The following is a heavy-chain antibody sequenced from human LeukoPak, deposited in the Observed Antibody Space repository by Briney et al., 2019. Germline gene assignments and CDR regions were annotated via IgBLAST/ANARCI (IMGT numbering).Heavy chain of an antibody. CDR1: GFTFSNYY. D-gene: IGHD1-20*01. CDR2: TRNKANSYTT. V-gene: IGHV3-72*01. J-gene: IGHJ4*02. Sequence: GGSLTLSCAASGFTFSNYYLSWVRQAPGKGLEWVGRTRNKANSYTTEYAAPVKGRFTISRDDSKNSLYLQMNSLKTEDTAVYYCARGASAVLHSRYNWNPFDYWGQGTLVTVSS. CDR3: ARGASAVLHSRYNWNPFDY.